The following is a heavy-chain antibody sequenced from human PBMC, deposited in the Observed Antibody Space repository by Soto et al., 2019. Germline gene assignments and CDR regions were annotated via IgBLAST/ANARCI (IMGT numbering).Heavy chain of an antibody. CDR1: GFTFSSYW. V-gene: IGHV3-7*03. J-gene: IGHJ3*02. Sequence: GGSLRLSCAASGFTFSSYWMSWVRQAPGKGLEWVANIKQDGSEKYYVDSVKGRFTISRDNAKNSLYLQMNSLRAEDTAVYYCARRPGRSPRDAFDIWGQGTMVTVSS. D-gene: IGHD6-6*01. CDR3: ARRPGRSPRDAFDI. CDR2: IKQDGSEK.